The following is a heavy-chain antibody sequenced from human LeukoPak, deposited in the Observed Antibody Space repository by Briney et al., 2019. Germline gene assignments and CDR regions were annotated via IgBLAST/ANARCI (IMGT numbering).Heavy chain of an antibody. CDR2: ISSNGGST. Sequence: PGGSLRLSCAASGFTFSSYAMHWVRQAPGKGLEYVSAISSNGGSTYYANSVKGRFTISRDNSKNTLYLQMGSLRAEDMAVYYCARDRSGYPYYFDYWGQGTLVTVSS. V-gene: IGHV3-64*01. CDR3: ARDRSGYPYYFDY. CDR1: GFTFSSYA. J-gene: IGHJ4*02. D-gene: IGHD3-22*01.